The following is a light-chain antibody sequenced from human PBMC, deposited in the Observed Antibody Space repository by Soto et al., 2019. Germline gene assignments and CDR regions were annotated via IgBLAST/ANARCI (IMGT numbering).Light chain of an antibody. CDR2: GAS. V-gene: IGKV3-20*01. CDR1: QSVSKY. CDR3: QQYGGSPKT. Sequence: EIVLTQSPGTLALSPGEGATLSCRASQSVSKYLAWYQQKPGQAPRLLIYGASIRATGIPDSFSGSGSGTDFTLTISRLEPEDFAVYYCQQYGGSPKTFGQGTKVEIK. J-gene: IGKJ1*01.